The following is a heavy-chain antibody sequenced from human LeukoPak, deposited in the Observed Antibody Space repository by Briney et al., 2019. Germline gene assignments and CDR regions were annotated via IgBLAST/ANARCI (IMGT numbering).Heavy chain of an antibody. J-gene: IGHJ4*02. CDR1: GFTFSSYS. V-gene: IGHV3-21*01. D-gene: IGHD5-12*01. Sequence: GGSLRLSCAASGFTFSSYSMNWVRQAPGKGLEWVSSIGSSSSYIYYADSVKGRFTISRDNAKNSLHLQMNSLRAEDTAVYYCARAMRSGYDYWGQGTLVTVSS. CDR2: IGSSSSYI. CDR3: ARAMRSGYDY.